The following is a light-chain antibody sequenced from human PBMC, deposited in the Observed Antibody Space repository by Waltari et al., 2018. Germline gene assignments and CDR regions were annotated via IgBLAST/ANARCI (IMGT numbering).Light chain of an antibody. CDR3: QQYGSSPYT. V-gene: IGKV3-20*01. Sequence: EIVLTQSPGTLSLSPGERATLSCRASQRLSSNYLAWYQQKPGQAPRLLTYGISSRATGIPDRFSGSGSGTDFTLTISRLDPEDFAVYYCQQYGSSPYTFGRGTKLEIK. J-gene: IGKJ2*01. CDR2: GIS. CDR1: QRLSSNY.